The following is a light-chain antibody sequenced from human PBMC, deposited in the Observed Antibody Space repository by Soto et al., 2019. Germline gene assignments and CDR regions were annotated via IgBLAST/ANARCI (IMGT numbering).Light chain of an antibody. V-gene: IGKV3-15*01. J-gene: IGKJ1*01. Sequence: EIVMTQSPVTLSASPGESATLSCRASQSVDNNVAWYQQKPGQAPRLLIVGSFARATGIPARFSGSGSGSEFTLTISGLQSEDFAVYYCQQCDNWWTFGQGTKVDIK. CDR3: QQCDNWWT. CDR1: QSVDNN. CDR2: GSF.